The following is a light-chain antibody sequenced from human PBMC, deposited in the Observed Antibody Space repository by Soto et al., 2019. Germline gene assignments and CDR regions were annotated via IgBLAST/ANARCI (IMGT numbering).Light chain of an antibody. CDR1: SADIGLYNY. CDR2: DVS. J-gene: IGLJ2*01. CDR3: SSYTNRNTLV. Sequence: QSALTQPASVSGSPGQSITISCTGTSADIGLYNYVSWYQQHPNKAPKLIIHDVSERPSGVSYRFSASKSGNTASLTISGLQAEDEADYYCSSYTNRNTLVFGGGTKLTVL. V-gene: IGLV2-14*01.